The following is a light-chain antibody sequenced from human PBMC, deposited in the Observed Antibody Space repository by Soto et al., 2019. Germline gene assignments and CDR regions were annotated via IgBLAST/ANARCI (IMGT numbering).Light chain of an antibody. CDR3: EQYNTYPWT. CDR1: QSISSW. J-gene: IGKJ1*01. V-gene: IGKV1-5*01. CDR2: DAS. Sequence: DIQMTQSPATLSASVGDRVTITCRASQSISSWLAWYQQKPGKVPKLLIDDASSLEGGVPSRFSGSGSGTEFTLSISSLQPDDFATDYCEQYNTYPWTFGQGTRVDIK.